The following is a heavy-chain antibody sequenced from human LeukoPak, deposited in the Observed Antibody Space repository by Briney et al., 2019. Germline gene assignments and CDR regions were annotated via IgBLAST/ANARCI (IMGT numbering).Heavy chain of an antibody. CDR1: GGSISSFY. J-gene: IGHJ4*02. CDR2: IYHSEST. CDR3: ARGASYSGATFLY. Sequence: SETLSLTCTVSGGSISSFYWNWIRQPPGKGLEWIGYIYHSESTNYNPSLKGRVTISADTSKNQFSLKLSSVTAADTAVYYCARGASYSGATFLYWGQGTLVTVSS. V-gene: IGHV4-59*01. D-gene: IGHD1-26*01.